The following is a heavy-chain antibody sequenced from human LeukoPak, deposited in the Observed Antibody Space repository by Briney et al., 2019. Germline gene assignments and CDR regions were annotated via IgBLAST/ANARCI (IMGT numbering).Heavy chain of an antibody. CDR1: GCTFSTYW. V-gene: IGHV3-7*03. CDR2: IKQDGSEK. Sequence: PGGSLRLSCSASGCTFSTYWMSWFRQAPGKGPEWVANIKQDGSEKHYVDSVKGRFTLSRDQADNSLLLQMNQLRAEDTTMYYCARDGVSGDSDCGKYWGRGTLVTVSS. J-gene: IGHJ4*02. D-gene: IGHD2-21*01. CDR3: ARDGVSGDSDCGKY.